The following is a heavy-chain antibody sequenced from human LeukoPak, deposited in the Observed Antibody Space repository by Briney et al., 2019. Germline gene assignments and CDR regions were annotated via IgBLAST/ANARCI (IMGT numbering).Heavy chain of an antibody. CDR3: AKSNGVWDYGDYMDV. CDR1: GFTFSSYG. CDR2: IRYDGSNK. V-gene: IGHV3-30*02. Sequence: SGGSLRLSCAASGFTFSSYGMHWVRQAPGKGLEWVAFIRYDGSNKYYADSVKGRFTISRDNSKNTLYLQMNSLRAEDTAVYYCAKSNGVWDYGDYMDVWGKGTTVTISS. D-gene: IGHD4-17*01. J-gene: IGHJ6*03.